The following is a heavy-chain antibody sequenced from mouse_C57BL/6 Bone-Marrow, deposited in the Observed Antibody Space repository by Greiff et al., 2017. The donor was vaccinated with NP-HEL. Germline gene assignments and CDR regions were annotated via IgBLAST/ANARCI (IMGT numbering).Heavy chain of an antibody. Sequence: EVQLQQSGPVLVKPGASVKMSCKASGYTFTDYYMNWVKQSHGKSLEWIGVINPYNGGTSYNQKFKGKATLTVDKSSSTAYMELNSLTSEDSAVYYCARGRPYDYDFDYWGQGTTLTVSS. V-gene: IGHV1-19*01. CDR2: INPYNGGT. D-gene: IGHD2-4*01. CDR1: GYTFTDYY. J-gene: IGHJ2*01. CDR3: ARGRPYDYDFDY.